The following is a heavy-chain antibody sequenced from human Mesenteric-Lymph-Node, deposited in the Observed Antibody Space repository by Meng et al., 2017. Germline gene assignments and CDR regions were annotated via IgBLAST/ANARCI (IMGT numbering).Heavy chain of an antibody. D-gene: IGHD6-19*01. CDR1: GCSMSSSNG. V-gene: IGHV4-4*02. CDR3: ARVGQWLPIDY. CDR2: IYHSGST. J-gene: IGHJ4*02. Sequence: QLLLRAPGPALVSPWATFALTCAVSGCSMSSSNGWSWVRQPPGKGLEWIGEIYHSGSTNYNPSLKSRVTISVDKSKTQFSLNLSSVTAADTAVYYCARVGQWLPIDYWGQGTLVTVSS.